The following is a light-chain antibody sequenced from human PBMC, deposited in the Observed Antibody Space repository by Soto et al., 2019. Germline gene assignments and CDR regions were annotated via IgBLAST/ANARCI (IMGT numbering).Light chain of an antibody. CDR2: GAS. CDR3: QQHINWPLT. CDR1: QSVSSSY. Sequence: EIVLTQSPGTLSLSPGERATLSCRASQSVSSSYLAWYQQKPGQAPRLLIYGASNRATGIPDRFSGSGSGADFTLTISSLEPEDFALYYCQQHINWPLTFGGGTKVDIK. V-gene: IGKV3D-20*02. J-gene: IGKJ4*01.